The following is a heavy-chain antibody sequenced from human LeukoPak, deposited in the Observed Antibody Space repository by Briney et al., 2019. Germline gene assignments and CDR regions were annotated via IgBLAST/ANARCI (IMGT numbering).Heavy chain of an antibody. CDR2: ISNNGGST. V-gene: IGHV3-64*01. CDR1: GFTFSSYA. Sequence: GGSLRLSCAASGFTFSSYAMHWVRQAPGKGLEYVSAISNNGGSTYYANSVKGRFTISRDNSRNTLYLQMDSLRSEDTAVYYCARDFFPVVDSTWYEIGYWGQGTLVTVSS. D-gene: IGHD2-21*01. J-gene: IGHJ4*02. CDR3: ARDFFPVVDSTWYEIGY.